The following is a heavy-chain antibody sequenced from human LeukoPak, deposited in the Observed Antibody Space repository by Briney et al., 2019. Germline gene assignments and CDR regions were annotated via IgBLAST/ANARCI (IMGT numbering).Heavy chain of an antibody. CDR2: ISGSGGST. J-gene: IGHJ4*02. D-gene: IGHD3-22*01. Sequence: GGSLRLSCAASGITFSSYAMTWVRQAPGKGLEWVSGISGSGGSTYYADSVKGRFTISRDNSKNTLYVQMNSLRAEDTAVYYCAKSDYYDSSGYYYGSDYWGQGTLVTVSS. CDR3: AKSDYYDSSGYYYGSDY. CDR1: GITFSSYA. V-gene: IGHV3-23*01.